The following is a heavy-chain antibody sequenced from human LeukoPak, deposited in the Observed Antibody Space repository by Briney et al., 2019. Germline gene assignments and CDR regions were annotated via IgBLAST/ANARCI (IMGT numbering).Heavy chain of an antibody. V-gene: IGHV3-7*01. J-gene: IGHJ6*04. CDR3: AELGITMIGGV. Sequence: GGSLRLSCAASGFTFSTYWMSWVRQAPGKGLEWVANINQDGSEKYSVDSVKGRFTISRDNAKNSLSLQMNSLRAEDTAVYYCAELGITMIGGVWGKGTTVTISS. CDR1: GFTFSTYW. CDR2: INQDGSEK. D-gene: IGHD3-10*02.